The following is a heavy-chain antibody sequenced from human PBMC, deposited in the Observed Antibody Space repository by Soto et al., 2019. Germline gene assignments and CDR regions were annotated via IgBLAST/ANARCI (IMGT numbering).Heavy chain of an antibody. CDR1: GFMFSSHG. CDR2: IWYDGSNK. CDR3: GPDTLDY. Sequence: QVQLVESGGGVAQPGRSLRLSCAASGFMFSSHGMHWIRQAPGKGLEWVAVIWYDGSNKYYAASVKGRFTISRDNSKNTLYLQMNSLRVEDTAVYYCGPDTLDYWGQGTVVTVSS. V-gene: IGHV3-33*01. J-gene: IGHJ4*02.